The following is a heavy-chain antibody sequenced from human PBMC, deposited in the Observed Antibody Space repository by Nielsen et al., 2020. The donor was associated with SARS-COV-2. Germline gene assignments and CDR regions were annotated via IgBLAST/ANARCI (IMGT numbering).Heavy chain of an antibody. Sequence: GESLKISCAASGFTFSSYAMHWVRQAPGKGLEWVAVISYDGSNKCYADSVKGRFTISRDNSKNTLYLQMNSLRAEDTAVYYCAGGSGSYSYYYGMDVWGQGTTVTVSS. D-gene: IGHD3-10*01. J-gene: IGHJ6*02. CDR3: AGGSGSYSYYYGMDV. CDR1: GFTFSSYA. V-gene: IGHV3-30-3*01. CDR2: ISYDGSNK.